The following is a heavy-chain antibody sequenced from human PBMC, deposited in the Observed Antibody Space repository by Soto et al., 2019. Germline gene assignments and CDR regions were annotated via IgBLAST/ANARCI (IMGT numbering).Heavy chain of an antibody. CDR2: IIPIFGTA. CDR3: ARENYDSSGYYQPPPPSYFDY. J-gene: IGHJ4*02. Sequence: SVKVSCKASGGTFSSYAISWVRQAPGQGLEWMGGIIPIFGTANYAQKFQGRVTITADESTSTAYMELSSLRSEDTAVYYCARENYDSSGYYQPPPPSYFDYWGQGTLVTVSS. CDR1: GGTFSSYA. D-gene: IGHD3-22*01. V-gene: IGHV1-69*13.